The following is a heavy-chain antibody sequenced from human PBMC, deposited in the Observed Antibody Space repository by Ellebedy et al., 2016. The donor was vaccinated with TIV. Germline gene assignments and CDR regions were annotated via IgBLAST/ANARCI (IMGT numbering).Heavy chain of an antibody. D-gene: IGHD1-14*01. Sequence: MPSETLSLTCTDSGGSISSNYWSWIRQPPGKGLEWIGYMSYSGRTDYNPSLKRRATVSIDTSKNQFSLKLSSVTAADTAVYYCARELSGNNRHAFDYWGQGTLVTVSS. J-gene: IGHJ4*02. CDR2: MSYSGRT. V-gene: IGHV4-59*01. CDR1: GGSISSNY. CDR3: ARELSGNNRHAFDY.